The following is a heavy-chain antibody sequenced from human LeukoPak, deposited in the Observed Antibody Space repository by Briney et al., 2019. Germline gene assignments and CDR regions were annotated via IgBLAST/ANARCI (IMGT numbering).Heavy chain of an antibody. Sequence: SETLSLTCTVSSDSITGYYWGWIRQPPGMGLDWVGNIFYRGSTTYNPSLKSRVTISLDMAKSQFSLNLTSVTAADSAIYYCARSKSGYRFDYWSRGTRVIVSS. CDR1: SDSITGYY. J-gene: IGHJ4*02. CDR3: ARSKSGYRFDY. V-gene: IGHV4-59*01. CDR2: IFYRGST. D-gene: IGHD5-12*01.